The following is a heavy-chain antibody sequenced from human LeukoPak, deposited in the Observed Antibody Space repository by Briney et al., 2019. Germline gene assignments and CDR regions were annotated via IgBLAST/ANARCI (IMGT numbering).Heavy chain of an antibody. CDR2: IYYSGST. D-gene: IGHD3-10*01. V-gene: IGHV4-59*01. CDR3: ARAPYDYDSENYYTNWFDP. CDR1: GGSISRYY. J-gene: IGHJ5*02. Sequence: SETLSLTCTVPGGSISRYYWSWIPQPPREGLEWIGCIYYSGSTNYNPYLKSRVTISVDTSKNQFSLKVSAVTAADAAVYYCARAPYDYDSENYYTNWFDPWGEGTRVTVSS.